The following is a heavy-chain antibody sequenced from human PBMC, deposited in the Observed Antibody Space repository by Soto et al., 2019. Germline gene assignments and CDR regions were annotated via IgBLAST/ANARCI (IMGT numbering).Heavy chain of an antibody. J-gene: IGHJ4*02. CDR1: GYTFSRYG. CDR2: INAGKGNT. D-gene: IGHD2-15*01. CDR3: ARGPPILI. V-gene: IGHV1-3*01. Sequence: ASVKVSCKASGYTFSRYGMHWVRQAPGQRLEWMGWINAGKGNTKYSQKFQGRVTITRDTSASTAYMELRRLRSDDTAVYYCARGPPILIWGQGTLVTVSS.